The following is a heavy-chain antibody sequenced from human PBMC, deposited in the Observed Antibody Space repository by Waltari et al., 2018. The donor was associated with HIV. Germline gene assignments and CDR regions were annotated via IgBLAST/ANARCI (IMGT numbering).Heavy chain of an antibody. CDR2: MNPNSGNT. D-gene: IGHD2-15*01. V-gene: IGHV1-8*01. CDR3: ARGSYCSGGSCYLFDY. Sequence: QVQLVQSGAEVKKPGASVKVSCKASGYTFTSYDINWVRQATGQGLEWMGWMNPNSGNTGYAQKFQGRVTMTSNTSISTAYMELSSLRSEDTAVYYCARGSYCSGGSCYLFDYWGQGTLVTVSS. CDR1: GYTFTSYD. J-gene: IGHJ4*02.